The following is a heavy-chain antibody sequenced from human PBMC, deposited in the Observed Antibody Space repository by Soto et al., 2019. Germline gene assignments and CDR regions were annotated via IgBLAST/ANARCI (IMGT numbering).Heavy chain of an antibody. CDR2: IIPIFGTA. J-gene: IGHJ6*02. V-gene: IGHV1-69*13. D-gene: IGHD3-22*01. CDR1: GGTFSSYA. CDR3: ARDYYESSGYYYYYYGLGV. Sequence: ASVKVSCKASGGTFSSYAINWVRQAPGQGLEWMGGIIPIFGTADYAQKFQGRVTITADESTSTAYMELSSLRSEDTAVYYCARDYYESSGYYYYYYGLGVWGQGTTVTVSS.